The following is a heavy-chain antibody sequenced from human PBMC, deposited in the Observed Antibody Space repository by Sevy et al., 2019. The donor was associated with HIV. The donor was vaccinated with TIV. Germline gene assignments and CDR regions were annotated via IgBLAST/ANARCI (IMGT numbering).Heavy chain of an antibody. V-gene: IGHV1-18*01. J-gene: IGHJ3*01. D-gene: IGHD3-10*01. Sequence: ASVKVSCKASGFRFSSYSFSWVRQAPGQGLEWLGWISAFNGNTNSAQQLKDRVTITIDASRDTAYMELSSLRPDDTAVYYCATSGTLITTKAGGFDVWGQGTRVTVSS. CDR2: ISAFNGNT. CDR3: ATSGTLITTKAGGFDV. CDR1: GFRFSSYS.